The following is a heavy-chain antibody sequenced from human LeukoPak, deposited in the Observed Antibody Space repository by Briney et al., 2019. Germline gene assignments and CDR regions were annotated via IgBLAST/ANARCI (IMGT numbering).Heavy chain of an antibody. CDR2: MNPNSANT. D-gene: IGHD3-10*01. CDR3: ARGPSYGSGSYNIYGIDY. V-gene: IGHV1-8*02. CDR1: VYTFSIYG. Sequence: GASVKVSCKASVYTFSIYGISWVRQAPGQGLEWMGWMNPNSANTGYAQKFQGRVTMTRDTSISTAYMELSSLTSEDTAVYYCARGPSYGSGSYNIYGIDYWGQGTLVTVSS. J-gene: IGHJ4*02.